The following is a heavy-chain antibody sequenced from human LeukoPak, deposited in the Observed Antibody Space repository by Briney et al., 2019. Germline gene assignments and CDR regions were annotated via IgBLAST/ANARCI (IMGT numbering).Heavy chain of an antibody. V-gene: IGHV4-59*07. CDR3: ASVHQGDAFDI. J-gene: IGHJ3*02. CDR1: GGSISSYY. CDR2: IYYSGST. Sequence: SDPLPLTCSVSGGSISSYYWSWIQQPPGEGLGWGGYIYYSGSTNYNPSLKSRVTISVDTSKNQFSLKLSSVTAADTAVYYCASVHQGDAFDIWGQGTMVTVSS. D-gene: IGHD2-2*01.